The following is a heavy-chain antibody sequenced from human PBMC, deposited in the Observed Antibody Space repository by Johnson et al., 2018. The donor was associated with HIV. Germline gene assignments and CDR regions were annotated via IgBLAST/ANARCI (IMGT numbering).Heavy chain of an antibody. V-gene: IGHV3-30*18. J-gene: IGHJ3*02. Sequence: QVQLVESGGGLVKPGGSLRISCAGSGFTFSNVWMSWVRQVPGKGLEWVAVISFDGSNKYYADSVKGLSTISRDNSNNTLFLQMNSLRADDTGVYYCAKGGGQLWFYIAFDIWGQGTMVTVSS. D-gene: IGHD5-18*01. CDR3: AKGGGQLWFYIAFDI. CDR1: GFTFSNVW. CDR2: ISFDGSNK.